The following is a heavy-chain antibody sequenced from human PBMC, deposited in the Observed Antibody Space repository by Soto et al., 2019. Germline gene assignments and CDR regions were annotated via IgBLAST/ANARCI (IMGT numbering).Heavy chain of an antibody. J-gene: IGHJ6*02. Sequence: ESGGGVVQPGRSLRLSCAASGFTFSSYGMHWVRQAPGKGLEWVAVIWYDGSNKYYADSVKGRFTISRDNSKNTLYLHMNSLRAEDTAVDYCARDPDSSSSCYYYFGMDVLGQGTTVTVSS. CDR1: GFTFSSYG. CDR3: ARDPDSSSSCYYYFGMDV. V-gene: IGHV3-33*01. D-gene: IGHD6-6*01. CDR2: IWYDGSNK.